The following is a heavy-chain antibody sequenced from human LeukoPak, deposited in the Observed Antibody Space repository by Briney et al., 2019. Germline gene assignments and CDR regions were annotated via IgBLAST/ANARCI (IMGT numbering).Heavy chain of an antibody. CDR1: GFTVNNNY. Sequence: GGSLRLSCAASGFTVNNNYMNWVRQAPGMGLEWVSLINSGGNTYSADSVKGRFTISRDNAKNSLYLQMNSLRAEDTAVYYCARNGDILTGYSGPAGYWGQGTLVTVSS. CDR2: INSGGNT. CDR3: ARNGDILTGYSGPAGY. D-gene: IGHD3-9*01. J-gene: IGHJ4*02. V-gene: IGHV3-66*01.